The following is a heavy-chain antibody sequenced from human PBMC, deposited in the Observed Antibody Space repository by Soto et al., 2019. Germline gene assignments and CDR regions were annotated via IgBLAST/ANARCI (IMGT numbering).Heavy chain of an antibody. J-gene: IGHJ4*02. D-gene: IGHD5-12*01. Sequence: EVQLVESGGGLIQPGGSLRLSCAASGVSIISHYMSWVRQAPGKGLEWISLIYAGGSTFYADSVKGRFTISRDNSKNTLYLQMDSLTAEDTAVYYCASGANGYNKFYFDFWGQGTLVTVSS. CDR2: IYAGGST. V-gene: IGHV3-53*01. CDR1: GVSIISHY. CDR3: ASGANGYNKFYFDF.